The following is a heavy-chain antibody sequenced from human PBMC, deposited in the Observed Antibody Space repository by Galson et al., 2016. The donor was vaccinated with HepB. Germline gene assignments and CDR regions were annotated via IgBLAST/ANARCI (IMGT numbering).Heavy chain of an antibody. V-gene: IGHV3-23*01. CDR1: GFTFGSHA. Sequence: SLRLSCAASGFTFGSHAMTWVRQGPGKGLKWVSGISGGGGLTHYRHSVRGRFTISRDNSKNTLYLQMNRLRAEDTALYYCARDLSGPDRWGQGILVTVSS. J-gene: IGHJ5*02. CDR3: ARDLSGPDR. CDR2: ISGGGGLT.